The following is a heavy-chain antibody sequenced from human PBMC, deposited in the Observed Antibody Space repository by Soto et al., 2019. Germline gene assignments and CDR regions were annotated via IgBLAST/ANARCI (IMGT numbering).Heavy chain of an antibody. CDR2: IIPIFGTA. D-gene: IGHD5-12*01. CDR3: ARDQTSRDGYNYYAFDI. J-gene: IGHJ3*02. Sequence: QVQLVQSGAEVKKPGSSVKVSCKASGGTFSSYAISWVRQAPGQGLEWMGGIIPIFGTANYARKFQGRVTITADESTSTAYMELSSLRSEDTAVYYCARDQTSRDGYNYYAFDIWGQGTMVTVSS. CDR1: GGTFSSYA. V-gene: IGHV1-69*12.